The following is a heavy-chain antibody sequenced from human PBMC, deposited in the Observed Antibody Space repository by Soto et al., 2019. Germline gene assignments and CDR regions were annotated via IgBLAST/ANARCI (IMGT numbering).Heavy chain of an antibody. CDR3: ARENYGGNSVYFQH. V-gene: IGHV4-59*01. D-gene: IGHD4-17*01. CDR2: IYYSGST. Sequence: PSDALSLTCTDPGGSISSYYWSWIRQPPGKGLEWIGYIYYSGSTNYNPSLKSRVTISVDTSKNQFSLKLSSVTAADTAVYYCARENYGGNSVYFQHWGQGTLVIVSS. CDR1: GGSISSYY. J-gene: IGHJ1*01.